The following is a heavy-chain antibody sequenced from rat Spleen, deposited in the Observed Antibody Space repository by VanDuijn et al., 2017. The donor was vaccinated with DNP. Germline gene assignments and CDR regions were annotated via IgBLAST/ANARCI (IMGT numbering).Heavy chain of an antibody. CDR2: IRYDGGGT. D-gene: IGHD4-3*01. CDR3: IRWNSGHFDY. V-gene: IGHV5-22*01. CDR1: GFTFSDYY. Sequence: EVQLVESGGDLVQPGRSLKLFCAASGFTFSDYYMAWVRQAPTKDLEWVAYIRYDGGGTKYADSVKGRFTISRDNAKSTLYLQMNSLRSEDMATYYCIRWNSGHFDYWGQGVMVTVSS. J-gene: IGHJ2*01.